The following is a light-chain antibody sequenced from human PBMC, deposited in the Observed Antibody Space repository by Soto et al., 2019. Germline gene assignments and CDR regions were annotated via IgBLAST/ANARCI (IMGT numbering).Light chain of an antibody. CDR3: QQYDTYWT. J-gene: IGKJ1*01. CDR2: KAS. V-gene: IGKV1-5*03. Sequence: DIQMTQSPSTLSASVGDRVIITCRASESISNWLAWYQQKPGKAPNLLIYKASSLKSRVPLRFSGSGSGTEFTLTINSLQPDDFATYYCQQYDTYWTFGQGTKVEFK. CDR1: ESISNW.